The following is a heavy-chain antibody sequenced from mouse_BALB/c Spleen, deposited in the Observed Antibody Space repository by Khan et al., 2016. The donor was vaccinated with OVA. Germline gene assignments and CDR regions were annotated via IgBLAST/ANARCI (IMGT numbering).Heavy chain of an antibody. CDR1: GYTFTNYV. V-gene: IGHV1S136*01. J-gene: IGHJ3*01. CDR3: AIEASSCDFSFPT. D-gene: IGHD2-13*01. Sequence: IQLVQSGPELVEPGASVKMSCKASGYTFTNYVIHWVKQKPGQGLEWIGYINPYNAGTRYNEKFRGKATLPSDISSTTAYMELISLTSADASVYYCAIEASSCDFSFPTWCQGTLVTVAA. CDR2: INPYNAGT.